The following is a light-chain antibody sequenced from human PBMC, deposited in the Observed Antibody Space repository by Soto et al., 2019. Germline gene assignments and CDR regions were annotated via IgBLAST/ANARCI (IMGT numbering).Light chain of an antibody. CDR1: QSLDSRY. J-gene: IGKJ1*01. CDR2: GTS. V-gene: IGKV3-20*01. Sequence: EIVLTQSPGTLSLAPGERATLSCRASQSLDSRYFSWYQQIPGQAPRLLMYGTSSRATGIPDRFSGSGSGTYFTLTLSRLEPEEFAVYYCQHYDASQWTFGQGTKVEI. CDR3: QHYDASQWT.